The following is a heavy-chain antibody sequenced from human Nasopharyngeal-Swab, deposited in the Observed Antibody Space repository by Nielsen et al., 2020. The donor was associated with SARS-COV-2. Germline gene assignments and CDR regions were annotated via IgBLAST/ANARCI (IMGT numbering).Heavy chain of an antibody. CDR2: IIPTIATA. Sequence: WVRQAPGQGPEWMGGIIPTIATADYAQKFQGRVTISADESTSTSYLELSSLRSEDTAVYYCARGPRYSVYDYRLYYGMDVWGQGTTVTRLL. J-gene: IGHJ6*02. CDR3: ARGPRYSVYDYRLYYGMDV. V-gene: IGHV1-69*01. D-gene: IGHD5/OR15-5a*01.